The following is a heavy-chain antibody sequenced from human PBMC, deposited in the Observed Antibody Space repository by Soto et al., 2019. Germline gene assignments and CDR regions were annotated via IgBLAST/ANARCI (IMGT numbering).Heavy chain of an antibody. CDR2: IYYSGST. J-gene: IGHJ1*01. CDR3: ASVKQWLVRNSDLKYFQH. CDR1: GGSISSGGYY. Sequence: QVQLQESGPGLVKPSQTLSLTCTFSGGSISSGGYYWSWIRQDPGKGLEWIWYIYYSGSTYYTPSLKSRVTISVDTSKNQFSLKLSSVTAADTAVYYCASVKQWLVRNSDLKYFQHWGQGTLVTVSS. D-gene: IGHD6-19*01. V-gene: IGHV4-31*03.